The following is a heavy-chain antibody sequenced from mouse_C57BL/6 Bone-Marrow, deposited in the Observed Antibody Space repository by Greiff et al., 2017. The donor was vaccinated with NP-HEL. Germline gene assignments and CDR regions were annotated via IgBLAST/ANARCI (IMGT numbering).Heavy chain of an antibody. CDR2: IYPRSGNT. Sequence: VQLQQSGAELARPGASVKLSCKASGYTFTSYGISWVKQRTGQGLEWIGEIYPRSGNTYYNEKFKGKATLTADKSSSTAYMELRSLTSEDSAVYFCARGEDYGSSPFDYWGQGTTLTVSS. D-gene: IGHD1-1*01. J-gene: IGHJ2*01. V-gene: IGHV1-81*01. CDR1: GYTFTSYG. CDR3: ARGEDYGSSPFDY.